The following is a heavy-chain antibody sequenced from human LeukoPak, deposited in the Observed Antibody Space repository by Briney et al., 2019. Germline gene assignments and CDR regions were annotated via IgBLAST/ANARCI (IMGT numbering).Heavy chain of an antibody. D-gene: IGHD2-21*01. Sequence: SETLSLTCTLPAGSASTGSYFWSSIRQPPGKALEWIGYIYYSGSTNYNPSLKSRVTISVDTSKNQFSLKLSSVTAEDTAVYYGARVMRSGDCCFDYWGQGTLVTVSS. V-gene: IGHV4-61*01. CDR1: AGSASTGSYF. J-gene: IGHJ4*02. CDR3: ARVMRSGDCCFDY. CDR2: IYYSGST.